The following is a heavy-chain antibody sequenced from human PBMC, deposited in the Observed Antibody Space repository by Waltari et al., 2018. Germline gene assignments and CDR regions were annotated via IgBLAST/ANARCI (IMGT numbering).Heavy chain of an antibody. CDR3: ASGGYYGYFDY. CDR1: GFPVSRTY. Sequence: EVQLVESGGGLVQPGGSLRLSCAASGFPVSRTYMSWVRQAPGKGLEWVSVISSGGSTYYADSVKGRFTISRDNSKNTLYLQMNSLRAEDTAVYYCASGGYYGYFDYWGQGTLVTVSS. D-gene: IGHD3-22*01. V-gene: IGHV3-66*01. CDR2: ISSGGST. J-gene: IGHJ4*02.